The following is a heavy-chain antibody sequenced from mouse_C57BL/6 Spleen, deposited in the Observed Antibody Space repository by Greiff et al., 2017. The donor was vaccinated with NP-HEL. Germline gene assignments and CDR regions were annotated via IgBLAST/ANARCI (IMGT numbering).Heavy chain of an antibody. Sequence: EVQLQQSGPELVKPGASVKIPCKASGYTFTDYNMDWVKQSHGKSLEWIGDINPNNGGTIYNQKFKGKATLTVDKSSSTAYMQLRSLTSEDTAVYYCARRKKAMTYYAMDYWGQGTSVTVSS. CDR2: INPNNGGT. CDR1: GYTFTDYN. CDR3: ARRKKAMTYYAMDY. D-gene: IGHD2-3*01. V-gene: IGHV1-18*01. J-gene: IGHJ4*01.